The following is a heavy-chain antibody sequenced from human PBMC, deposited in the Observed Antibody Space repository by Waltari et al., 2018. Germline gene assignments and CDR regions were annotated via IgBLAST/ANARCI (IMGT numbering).Heavy chain of an antibody. Sequence: QVQLVESGGGVVQPGRSLRCSCAASGFSFSNYGMHWVRQAPGKGLEWVAVISDDVSNKFYADSVKGRFTISRDNSKNTLYLQMNSLRAEDTAVYYCAKDRAVGGYYMDVWGKGTTVTVSS. V-gene: IGHV3-30*18. CDR1: GFSFSNYG. CDR2: ISDDVSNK. J-gene: IGHJ6*03. D-gene: IGHD6-19*01. CDR3: AKDRAVGGYYMDV.